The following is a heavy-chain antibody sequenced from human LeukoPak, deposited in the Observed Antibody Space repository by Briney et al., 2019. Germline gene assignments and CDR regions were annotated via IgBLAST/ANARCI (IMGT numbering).Heavy chain of an antibody. CDR2: IKSDGSDT. D-gene: IGHD3-16*01. J-gene: IGHJ4*02. V-gene: IGHV3-74*01. Sequence: GGSLRLSCAASGFTLSSYWMHWVRQVPGKGLVWVSRIKSDGSDTRYADSVTGRFTISRDNSRNTLYLQMNSLRAEDTAVYYCANLLFWDFDYWGQGTLVTVSS. CDR3: ANLLFWDFDY. CDR1: GFTLSSYW.